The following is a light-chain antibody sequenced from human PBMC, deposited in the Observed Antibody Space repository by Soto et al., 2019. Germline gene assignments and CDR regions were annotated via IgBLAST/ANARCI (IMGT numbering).Light chain of an antibody. Sequence: EIVLTQSPATLSLSPGERATLSCRASQSVGLYLAWYQQKPGQAPRLLIYDASTRATGIPARFSGSGSGTDLTLTISSLEPEDFAVYYCQQYGSSPLTFGGGTKVEIK. CDR1: QSVGLY. V-gene: IGKV3-11*01. J-gene: IGKJ4*01. CDR3: QQYGSSPLT. CDR2: DAS.